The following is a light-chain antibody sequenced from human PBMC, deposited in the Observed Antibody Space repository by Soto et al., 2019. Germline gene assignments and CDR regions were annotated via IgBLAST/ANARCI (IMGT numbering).Light chain of an antibody. V-gene: IGLV1-40*01. CDR1: SSNFGAGYD. CDR3: QSYDSSLSAYV. Sequence: QSVLTQPPSVSGAPGQRVTISCTGSSSNFGAGYDVHWYQQLPGTAPKLLIYGTTNRPSGVPDRFSGSKSGTSASLATTGLQAEDEADYYCQSYDSSLSAYVFGTGTKVTVL. J-gene: IGLJ1*01. CDR2: GTT.